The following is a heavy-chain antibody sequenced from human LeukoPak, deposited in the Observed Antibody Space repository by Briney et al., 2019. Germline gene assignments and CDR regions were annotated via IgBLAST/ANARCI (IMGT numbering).Heavy chain of an antibody. CDR3: ARVYGGSYSDSAFDI. CDR1: GYTLTELS. Sequence: ASVKVSCKVSGYTLTELSMHWVRQAPGQGLEWLGYNGNTNYAQKVQGRVTMTTDTSTGTAYMELRSLRSDDTAVYYCARVYGGSYSDSAFDIWGQGTMVTVSS. J-gene: IGHJ3*02. D-gene: IGHD1-26*01. V-gene: IGHV1-18*01. CDR2: NGNT.